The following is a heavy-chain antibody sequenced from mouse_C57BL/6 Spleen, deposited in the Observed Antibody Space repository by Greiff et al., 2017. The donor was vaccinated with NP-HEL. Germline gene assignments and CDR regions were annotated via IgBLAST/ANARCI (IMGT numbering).Heavy chain of an antibody. CDR2: IYPRDGST. J-gene: IGHJ3*01. V-gene: IGHV1-85*01. Sequence: QVQLQQSGPELVKPGASVKLSCKASGYTFTSYDINWVKQRPGQGLEWIGWIYPRDGSTKYNEKFKGKATLTVDTSSSTAYMELHSLTSEDSAVYFCAREIDDYDEVAWFAYWGQGTLVTVSA. CDR3: AREIDDYDEVAWFAY. D-gene: IGHD2-4*01. CDR1: GYTFTSYD.